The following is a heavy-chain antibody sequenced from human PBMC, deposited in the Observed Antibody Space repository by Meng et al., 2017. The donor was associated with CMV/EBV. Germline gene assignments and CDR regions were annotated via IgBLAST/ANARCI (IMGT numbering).Heavy chain of an antibody. CDR3: TRDAHLTTVTPNWFDP. D-gene: IGHD4-17*01. CDR1: GDTFTDYY. Sequence: VQLVQSGAELRKPGASVKVSCKASGDTFTDYYMHWVRQAPGQGLEWMGCINPNSGGTNYAQKFQGRVTMTRDTSISTAYMELSRLRSDDTAVYYCTRDAHLTTVTPNWFDPWGQGTLVTVSS. V-gene: IGHV1-2*02. CDR2: INPNSGGT. J-gene: IGHJ5*02.